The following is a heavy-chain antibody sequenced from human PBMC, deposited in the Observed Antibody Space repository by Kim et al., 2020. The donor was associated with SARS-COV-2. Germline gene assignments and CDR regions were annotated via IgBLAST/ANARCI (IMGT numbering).Heavy chain of an antibody. CDR1: GGSISSYY. D-gene: IGHD1-26*01. CDR3: ARASSYYVIDY. CDR2: IFNSGRT. J-gene: IGHJ4*02. Sequence: SETLSLTCTVSGGSISSYYWSWVRQPPGTGLEWVGYIFNSGRTNYNPSLKSRVTISVDTSKNQFSLKLSSVTAADTAMYYCARASSYYVIDYWGQGTLVTVSS. V-gene: IGHV4-59*13.